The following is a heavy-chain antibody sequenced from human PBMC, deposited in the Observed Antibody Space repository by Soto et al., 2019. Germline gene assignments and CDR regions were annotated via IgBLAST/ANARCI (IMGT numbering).Heavy chain of an antibody. CDR3: AKLQGYSYCHPAYFDY. D-gene: IGHD5-18*01. J-gene: IGHJ4*02. CDR1: GFTFSSSA. V-gene: IGHV3-23*01. Sequence: PGGSLRPSCAASGFTFSSSAMSWVRQAPGKGMEWVSAIIGSAGSTDYGDSGKGRFTISRDNSENTLYLQMNSLIAEDRDVYYFAKLQGYSYCHPAYFDYWGQGTLVTV. CDR2: IIGSAGST.